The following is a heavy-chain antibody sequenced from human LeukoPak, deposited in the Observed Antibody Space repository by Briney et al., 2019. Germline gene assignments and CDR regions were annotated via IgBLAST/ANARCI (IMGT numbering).Heavy chain of an antibody. CDR1: GFTFSTYA. CDR3: AREDYYYASSGYYPYYFDS. Sequence: GGPLRLSCAASGFTFSTYAMHWVRQAPGKGLEWVTFISYDGNNKYYADSVNGRFTISRDNSKNTVYLQMNSLRAEDTAVYFCAREDYYYASSGYYPYYFDSWGQGTLVTVSS. J-gene: IGHJ4*02. D-gene: IGHD3-22*01. CDR2: ISYDGNNK. V-gene: IGHV3-30-3*01.